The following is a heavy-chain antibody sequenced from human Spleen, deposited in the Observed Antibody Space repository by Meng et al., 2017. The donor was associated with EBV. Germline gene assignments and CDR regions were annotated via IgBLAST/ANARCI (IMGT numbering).Heavy chain of an antibody. D-gene: IGHD5-24*01. V-gene: IGHV1-2*06. CDR2: INPKSGDT. CDR1: GYTFTAYY. CDR3: ARGWLAPFDW. J-gene: IGHJ4*02. Sequence: QRPLVRYGAEMKKPGASVKVSCKASGYTFTAYYLHWVRQAPGQGLEWVGRINPKSGDTDSGEKFQGRVTMTRDTSISTAYMELSRLKSDDTALYYCARGWLAPFDWWGQGTLVTVSS.